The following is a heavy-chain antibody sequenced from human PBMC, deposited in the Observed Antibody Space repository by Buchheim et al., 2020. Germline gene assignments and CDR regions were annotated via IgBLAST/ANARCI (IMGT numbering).Heavy chain of an antibody. CDR3: AKGYDFWSGSLEC. V-gene: IGHV3-23*01. D-gene: IGHD3-3*01. J-gene: IGHJ4*02. Sequence: EVQLLESGGGLVQPGGSLRLSCAASGFSFSGYAMSWVRQAPGRGLEWVSSISGSGGTTFYADSVKGRFSISRDNSKNKLYLQMNSLRAEDTAVYFCAKGYDFWSGSLECWGQGTL. CDR1: GFSFSGYA. CDR2: ISGSGGTT.